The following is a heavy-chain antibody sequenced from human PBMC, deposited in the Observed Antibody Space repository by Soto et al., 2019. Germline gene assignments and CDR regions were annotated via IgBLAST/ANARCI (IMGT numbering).Heavy chain of an antibody. V-gene: IGHV4-30-2*06. CDR1: GASITYGGYS. CDR2: ITHLENT. J-gene: IGHJ4*02. CDR3: VRGGGTDPFDY. Sequence: QLRLQESGSGVVKTSESLSLTCTVFGASITYGGYSWSWIRQSPGMGLEWIGHITHLENTYFNPSLKSRLYMSIDRTKNQFSLKVTYMTAADEGGYFCVRGGGTDPFDYWGQGIMVTVPS. D-gene: IGHD2-15*01.